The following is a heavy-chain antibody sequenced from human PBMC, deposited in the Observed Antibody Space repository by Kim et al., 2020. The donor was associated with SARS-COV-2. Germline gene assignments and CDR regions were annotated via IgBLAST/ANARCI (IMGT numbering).Heavy chain of an antibody. CDR1: GFTFSSYA. D-gene: IGHD6-6*01. CDR2: ISGSGDST. V-gene: IGHV3-23*01. Sequence: GGSLRLSCAASGFTFSSYAMSWVRQAPGKGLEWVSAISGSGDSTYYADSVKGRFTISRDNSKNTLYLQMNSLRAEDTAVYYCAKLGQLAYYFDYWGQGTLVTVSS. CDR3: AKLGQLAYYFDY. J-gene: IGHJ4*02.